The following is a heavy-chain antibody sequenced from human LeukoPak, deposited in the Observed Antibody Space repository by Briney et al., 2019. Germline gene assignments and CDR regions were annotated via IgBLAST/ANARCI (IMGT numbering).Heavy chain of an antibody. D-gene: IGHD6-19*01. CDR3: AKDVPWLGSGVFGIDY. Sequence: GGSLRLSCAASGFTSSSYSMNWVRQAPGKGLEWVSAISGSGGSTYYADSVKGRFTISRDNSKNTLYLQMNSLRAEDTAVYYCAKDVPWLGSGVFGIDYWGQGTLVTVSS. V-gene: IGHV3-23*01. CDR1: GFTSSSYS. J-gene: IGHJ4*02. CDR2: ISGSGGST.